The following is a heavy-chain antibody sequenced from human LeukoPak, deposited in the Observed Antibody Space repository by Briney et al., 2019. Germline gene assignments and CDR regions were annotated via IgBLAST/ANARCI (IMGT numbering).Heavy chain of an antibody. CDR2: IIPIFGTA. CDR1: GGTFSSYA. V-gene: IGHV1-69*13. CDR3: ARAGDPIGMVRGVIWYFDY. D-gene: IGHD3-10*01. J-gene: IGHJ4*02. Sequence: ASVKVSCKASGGTFSSYAISWVRQAPGQGLEWMGGIIPIFGTANYAQKFQGRVTITADESTSTAYMELSSLRSEDTAVYYCARAGDPIGMVRGVIWYFDYWGQGTLVTVSS.